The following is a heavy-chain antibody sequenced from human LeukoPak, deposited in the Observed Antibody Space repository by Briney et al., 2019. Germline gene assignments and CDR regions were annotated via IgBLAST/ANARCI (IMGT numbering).Heavy chain of an antibody. CDR1: GGSISSSSYY. D-gene: IGHD3-22*01. V-gene: IGHV4-39*07. Sequence: KPSETLSLTCTVSGGSISSSSYYWGWIRQPPGKGLEWIGEINHSGSTNYNPSLKSRVTISVDTSKNQFSLKLSSVTAADTAVYYCARGVTYYYDSSGYFDYWGQGTLVTVSS. CDR3: ARGVTYYYDSSGYFDY. J-gene: IGHJ4*02. CDR2: INHSGST.